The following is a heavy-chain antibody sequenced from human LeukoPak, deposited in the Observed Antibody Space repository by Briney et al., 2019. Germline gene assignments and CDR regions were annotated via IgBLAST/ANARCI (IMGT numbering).Heavy chain of an antibody. Sequence: GGSLRLSCAASGFTFSSYVMHWVRQAPGKGLEWVAIISYDGSNEYYADSVKGRFTISRDNSKNTLYLQMNSLRAEDTALYYCARATVVTRYMDVWGKGTTVTVSS. CDR1: GFTFSSYV. J-gene: IGHJ6*03. CDR2: ISYDGSNE. V-gene: IGHV3-30*04. CDR3: ARATVVTRYMDV. D-gene: IGHD4-23*01.